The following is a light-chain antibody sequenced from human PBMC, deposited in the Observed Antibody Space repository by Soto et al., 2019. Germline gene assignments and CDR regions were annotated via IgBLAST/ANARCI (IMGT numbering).Light chain of an antibody. CDR1: QSIGYY. Sequence: DIQMTQCPSSLSASVGDRVTITCRASQSIGYYLNWYQQKPGTAPELLIYAASSLQSGVPSRFSGSGSETDFTLSIISLQPEDCAPYYCQPSYSTPHNTFGQGNKLEIK. CDR2: AAS. V-gene: IGKV1-39*01. J-gene: IGKJ2*01. CDR3: QPSYSTPHNT.